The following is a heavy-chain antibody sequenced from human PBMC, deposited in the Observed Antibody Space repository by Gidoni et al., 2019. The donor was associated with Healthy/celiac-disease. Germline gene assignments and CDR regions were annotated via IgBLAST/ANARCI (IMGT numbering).Heavy chain of an antibody. CDR1: GGSISSGEYS. Sequence: QVQLQESGPGLVKPSQTLSPPCTVSGGSISSGEYSWSWLRQPPGKGLEWIGYIYYSGSTYYNPSLKSRVTISVDTSKNQFSLKLSSVTAADTAVYYCARAAYSNYLDYWGQGTLVTVSS. D-gene: IGHD4-4*01. J-gene: IGHJ4*02. CDR2: IYYSGST. CDR3: ARAAYSNYLDY. V-gene: IGHV4-30-4*01.